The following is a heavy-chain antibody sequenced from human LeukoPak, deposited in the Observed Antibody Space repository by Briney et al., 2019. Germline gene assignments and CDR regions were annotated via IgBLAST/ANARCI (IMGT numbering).Heavy chain of an antibody. CDR3: ARDTSYHYDSSGYYLEWGGAFDI. Sequence: SETLSLTCTVSGGSISSSSYYWGWIRQPPGKGLEWIVSIYYSGSTNYNPSLKSRVTISVDTSKNQFSLKLSSVTAADTAVYYCARDTSYHYDSSGYYLEWGGAFDIWGQGTMVTVSS. CDR1: GGSISSSSYY. D-gene: IGHD3-22*01. CDR2: IYYSGST. J-gene: IGHJ3*02. V-gene: IGHV4-39*07.